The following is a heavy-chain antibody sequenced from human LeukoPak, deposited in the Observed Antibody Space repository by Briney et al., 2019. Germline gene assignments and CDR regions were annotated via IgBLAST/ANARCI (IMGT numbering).Heavy chain of an antibody. V-gene: IGHV4-34*01. CDR2: INRSEYS. Sequence: SETLSLTCAVYGGSFSNYYWSWIRQPPGKGLEWIGEINRSEYSNYNPSLKSRVTISVDTSKNQFSLKLSSVTAADTALYYCAKLDNYDLMIAYWGQGTLVTVSS. J-gene: IGHJ4*02. D-gene: IGHD3-3*01. CDR3: AKLDNYDLMIAY. CDR1: GGSFSNYY.